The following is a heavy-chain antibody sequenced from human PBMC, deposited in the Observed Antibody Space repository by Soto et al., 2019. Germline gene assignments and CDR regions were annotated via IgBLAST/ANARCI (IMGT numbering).Heavy chain of an antibody. V-gene: IGHV4-4*02. CDR3: ARDTHWGLGN. CDR2: IYHSGST. Sequence: QVQLQESGPGLVKPSGTLSLTCAVSGVSISTDYWWSWVRQPPGKGLEWIGGIYHSGSTNYNPSRKCRVTITLDRPKNHCSLDLSSVTAADTAVYYCARDTHWGLGNWGQGTLVTVSS. D-gene: IGHD7-27*01. CDR1: GVSISTDYW. J-gene: IGHJ4*02.